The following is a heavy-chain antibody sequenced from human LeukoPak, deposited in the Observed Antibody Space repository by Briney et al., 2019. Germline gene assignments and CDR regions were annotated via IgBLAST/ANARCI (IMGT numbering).Heavy chain of an antibody. CDR3: ARGLADAFDI. V-gene: IGHV1-69*13. D-gene: IGHD6-6*01. CDR1: GGTFSSYA. Sequence: SVKVSCKASGGTFSSYAISWVRQAPGQGLEWMGGIIPIFGTANYAQKFQGRVTITADESTSTAYMELSSLRSEDTAVSYRARGLADAFDIWGQGTMVTVSS. J-gene: IGHJ3*02. CDR2: IIPIFGTA.